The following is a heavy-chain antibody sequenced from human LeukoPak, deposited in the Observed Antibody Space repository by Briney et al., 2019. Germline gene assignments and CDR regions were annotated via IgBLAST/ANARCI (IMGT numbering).Heavy chain of an antibody. Sequence: ASVKVSCKASGCTFTTYGMNWVRQAPGQGLEWMGWINTNTGNPTYAQGFTGRFVFCLDTSVSTAYLQISSLKAEDTAVYYCARDKYYQYDYWGQGTLVTVSS. J-gene: IGHJ4*02. CDR3: ARDKYYQYDY. V-gene: IGHV7-4-1*02. CDR2: INTNTGNP. CDR1: GCTFTTYG. D-gene: IGHD3-16*01.